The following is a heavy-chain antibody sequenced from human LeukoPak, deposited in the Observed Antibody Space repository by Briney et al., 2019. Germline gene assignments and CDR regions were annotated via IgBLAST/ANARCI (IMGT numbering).Heavy chain of an antibody. V-gene: IGHV3-30-3*01. CDR2: ISYDGSNK. J-gene: IGHJ4*02. D-gene: IGHD2-2*02. Sequence: GGSLRLSCAGPGFTFSSYAMHWVRQAPGKGLEWVAVISYDGSNKYYADSVKGRFTISRDNSKNTLYLQMNSLRAEDTAVYYPIVVVPAAIHWGQGTLVTVSS. CDR1: GFTFSSYA. CDR3: IVVVPAAIH.